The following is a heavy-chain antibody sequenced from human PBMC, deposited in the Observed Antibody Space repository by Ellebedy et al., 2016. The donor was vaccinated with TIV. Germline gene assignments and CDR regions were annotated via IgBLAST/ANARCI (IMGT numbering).Heavy chain of an antibody. CDR3: ARLMMEQHPSWFDP. CDR1: GYSFTTYW. CDR2: IYPGDSDT. J-gene: IGHJ5*02. V-gene: IGHV5-51*01. Sequence: GESLKISCKGSGYSFTTYWIGWVRQMPGKGLEWMGIIYPGDSDTKYSPSFQGQVIISADKSISTAYLQWSSLESSDTAMYYCARLMMEQHPSWFDPWGQGTLVTVSS. D-gene: IGHD6-13*01.